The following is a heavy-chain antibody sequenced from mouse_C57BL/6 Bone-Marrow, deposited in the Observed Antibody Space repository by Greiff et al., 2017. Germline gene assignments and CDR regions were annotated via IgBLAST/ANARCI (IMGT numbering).Heavy chain of an antibody. D-gene: IGHD2-3*01. CDR2: IDPEIGDT. V-gene: IGHV14-4*01. CDR3: SSFDGNYFDF. J-gene: IGHJ2*01. CDR1: GFNIKDDY. Sequence: EVQLQQSGAELVRPGASVKLSCTASGFNIKDDYIHWVKQRPEQGLEWIGWIDPEIGDTEYASQFQGKATITSDTSSNTAYLQLSSLTSEDTAVYYCSSFDGNYFDFWGQGTPLTVAS.